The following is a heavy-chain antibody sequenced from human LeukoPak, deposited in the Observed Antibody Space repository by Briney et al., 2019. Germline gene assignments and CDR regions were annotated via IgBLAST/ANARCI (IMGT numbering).Heavy chain of an antibody. J-gene: IGHJ4*02. Sequence: ASVKVSCKASGYTFTGYYMHWVRPAPGQGLEWMGWINPNSGGTNYAQKFQGRVTMTRDTSISTAYMELSRLRSDDTAVYYCASIYKDRRYNWNYGLYYWGQGTLVTVSS. D-gene: IGHD1-7*01. V-gene: IGHV1-2*02. CDR2: INPNSGGT. CDR3: ASIYKDRRYNWNYGLYY. CDR1: GYTFTGYY.